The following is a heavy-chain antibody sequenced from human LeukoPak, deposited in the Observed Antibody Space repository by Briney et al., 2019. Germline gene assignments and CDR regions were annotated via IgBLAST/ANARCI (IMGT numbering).Heavy chain of an antibody. J-gene: IGHJ4*02. V-gene: IGHV3-30-3*01. CDR2: ISYDGSNK. Sequence: AGGSLRLSCAASGFTFSSYAMHWVHQAPGKGLEWVAVISYDGSNKYYADSVKGRFTISRDNSKNTLYLQMNGLRAEDTAVYYCARGASRNYYDSSGYRLLFDYWGQGTLVTVSS. CDR3: ARGASRNYYDSSGYRLLFDY. CDR1: GFTFSSYA. D-gene: IGHD3-22*01.